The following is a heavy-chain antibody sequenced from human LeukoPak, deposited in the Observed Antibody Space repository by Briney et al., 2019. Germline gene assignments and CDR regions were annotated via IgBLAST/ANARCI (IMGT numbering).Heavy chain of an antibody. V-gene: IGHV4-34*01. Sequence: SETLSLTCAVYGGSFSGYYWSWIRQPPGKGLEWVGEINHSGSTNYNPSLKSRVTISVDASTNQFSLKLSSVTAADTAVYYCARPRWFGEQDAFDIWGQGTMVTVSS. CDR3: ARPRWFGEQDAFDI. CDR2: INHSGST. J-gene: IGHJ3*02. D-gene: IGHD3-10*01. CDR1: GGSFSGYY.